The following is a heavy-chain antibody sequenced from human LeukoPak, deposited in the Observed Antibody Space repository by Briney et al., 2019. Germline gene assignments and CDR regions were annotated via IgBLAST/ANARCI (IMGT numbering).Heavy chain of an antibody. CDR3: ARSPDSSGYYFDY. Sequence: GESLKISCKGSGYTFNSYWIAWVRQMPGKGLEWMGIIYPGDSDTRYSPSFQGQVTISADKSISTAYLQWSSLKASDTAMYYCARSPDSSGYYFDYWGQGTLVTVSS. CDR2: IYPGDSDT. D-gene: IGHD3-22*01. CDR1: GYTFNSYW. J-gene: IGHJ4*02. V-gene: IGHV5-51*01.